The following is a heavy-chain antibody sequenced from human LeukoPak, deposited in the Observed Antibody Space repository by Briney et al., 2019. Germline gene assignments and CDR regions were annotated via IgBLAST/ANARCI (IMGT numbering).Heavy chain of an antibody. CDR1: GYTLTELS. CDR2: FDPEDGET. D-gene: IGHD6-6*01. Sequence: ASVKVSCRVSGYTLTELSMHWVRQAPGKGLEWMGGFDPEDGETIYAQKFQGRVTMTEDTSTDTAYMELSSLRSEDTAVYYCANRGTYSSSSSDTFDIWGQGTMVTVSS. J-gene: IGHJ3*02. V-gene: IGHV1-24*01. CDR3: ANRGTYSSSSSDTFDI.